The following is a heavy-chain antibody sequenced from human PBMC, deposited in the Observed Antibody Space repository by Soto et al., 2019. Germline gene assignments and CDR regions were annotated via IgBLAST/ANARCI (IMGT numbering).Heavy chain of an antibody. V-gene: IGHV3-23*01. J-gene: IGHJ6*03. CDR1: GFTFSSYA. CDR3: AKDPIVVVPAAIYMDV. CDR2: ISGSGGST. D-gene: IGHD2-2*01. Sequence: GGSLRLSCAASGFTFSSYAMSWVRQAPGKGLEWVSAISGSGGSTYYADSVKGRFTISRDNSKNTLYLQMNSLRAEDTAVYYCAKDPIVVVPAAIYMDVWGKGTTVTVSS.